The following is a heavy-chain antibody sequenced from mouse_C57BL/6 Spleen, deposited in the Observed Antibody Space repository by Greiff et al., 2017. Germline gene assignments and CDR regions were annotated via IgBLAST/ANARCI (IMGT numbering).Heavy chain of an antibody. CDR1: GFSLTSYA. Sequence: VKLVESGPGLVAPSQSLSITCTVSGFSLTSYAISWVRQPPGKGLEWLGVIWTGGGTNYNSALKSRLSISKDNSKSQVFLKMNSLQTDDTARYYCARKGDSSGPYAMDYWGQGTSVTVSS. V-gene: IGHV2-9-1*01. J-gene: IGHJ4*01. CDR2: IWTGGGT. D-gene: IGHD3-2*02. CDR3: ARKGDSSGPYAMDY.